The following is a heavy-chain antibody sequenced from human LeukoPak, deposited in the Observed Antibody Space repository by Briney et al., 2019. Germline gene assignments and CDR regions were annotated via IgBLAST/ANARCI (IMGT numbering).Heavy chain of an antibody. CDR2: VHPGDSNI. D-gene: IGHD1-26*01. Sequence: GESLKISCKGSGYDFSNSWIGWVRQMPGKGLELMGIVHPGDSNIRYSPSFQGQVTISADKSISTAYLQWSSLKASDTAMYYCARLRYSGSYLDYWGQGTLVTVSS. CDR3: ARLRYSGSYLDY. J-gene: IGHJ4*02. CDR1: GYDFSNSW. V-gene: IGHV5-51*01.